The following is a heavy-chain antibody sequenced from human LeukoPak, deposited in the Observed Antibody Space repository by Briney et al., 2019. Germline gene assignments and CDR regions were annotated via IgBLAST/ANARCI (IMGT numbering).Heavy chain of an antibody. CDR1: GYTFTGYY. J-gene: IGHJ4*02. D-gene: IGHD3-22*01. Sequence: ASVKVSCKASGYTFTGYYMHWVRQAPGQGLEWVGWINTNTGNPTYAQGFTGRFVFSLDTSVSTAYLQISSLKAEDTAVYYCARLVYYGSSGPYYFDYWGQGTLVTVSS. V-gene: IGHV7-4-1*02. CDR3: ARLVYYGSSGPYYFDY. CDR2: INTNTGNP.